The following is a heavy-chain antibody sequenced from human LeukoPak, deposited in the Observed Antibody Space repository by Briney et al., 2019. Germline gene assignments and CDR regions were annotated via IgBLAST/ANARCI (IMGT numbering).Heavy chain of an antibody. Sequence: ASVKVSCKASGYTFTNYDVNWVRQATGQGLEWMGWMNPINGNTAYGQKFQGRVTLTRDTSRDTAYMDLSSLGPDDTAVYFCARGISSRQIGYYFMDVWGKGTTVTVSP. J-gene: IGHJ6*04. D-gene: IGHD3-3*01. CDR3: ARGISSRQIGYYFMDV. CDR1: GYTFTNYD. V-gene: IGHV1-8*01. CDR2: MNPINGNT.